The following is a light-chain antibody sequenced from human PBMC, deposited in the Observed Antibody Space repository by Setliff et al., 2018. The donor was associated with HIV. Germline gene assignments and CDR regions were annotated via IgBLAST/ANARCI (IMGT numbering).Light chain of an antibody. CDR2: EVT. V-gene: IGLV2-14*01. CDR3: CSYAGNFVFV. J-gene: IGLJ1*01. Sequence: QSALTQAASVSGSPGQSITIFCIGTSSDIGGYEYVSWYQQHPGEAPKLIIYEVTSRPSGVSNRFSGSKSGNTASLTISGLRAEDEADYYCCSYAGNFVFVFGGGTKVTVL. CDR1: SSDIGGYEY.